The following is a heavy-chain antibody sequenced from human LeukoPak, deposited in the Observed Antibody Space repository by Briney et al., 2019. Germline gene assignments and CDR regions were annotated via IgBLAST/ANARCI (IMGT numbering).Heavy chain of an antibody. CDR2: IYGGGNT. CDR1: GFTVNTYD. J-gene: IGHJ4*02. V-gene: IGHV3-66*01. CDR3: ARGLLIDY. Sequence: GGSLRLSCAASGFTVNTYDMSWVRQAPGKGLEWASIIYGGGNTYYADSMRGKFTISRDNSKNTLYLQMHSLRVEDTAVYYCARGLLIDYWGQGTLVTVSS.